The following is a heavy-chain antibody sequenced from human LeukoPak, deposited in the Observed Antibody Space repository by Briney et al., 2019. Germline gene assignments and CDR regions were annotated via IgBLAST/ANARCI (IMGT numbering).Heavy chain of an antibody. CDR3: AKDWGYDFWSVFQH. V-gene: IGHV3-23*01. CDR1: GFTFSNYA. Sequence: GGSLRLSCAASGFTFSNYAMSWVRQAPGKGLEWVSAINGSGGSTYYADSVKGRFTISRDNSKNTLYLQMNSLRAEDTAVYYCAKDWGYDFWSVFQHWGQGNLVTVSS. CDR2: INGSGGST. J-gene: IGHJ1*01. D-gene: IGHD3-3*01.